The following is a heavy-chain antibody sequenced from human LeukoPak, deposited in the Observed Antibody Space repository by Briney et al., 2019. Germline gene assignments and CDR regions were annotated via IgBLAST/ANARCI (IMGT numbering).Heavy chain of an antibody. D-gene: IGHD2-2*01. CDR1: GFTFDDYA. CDR2: ISWNSGSI. CDR3: ASGYCGRTVCSPPFDY. V-gene: IGHV3-9*01. J-gene: IGHJ4*02. Sequence: PGGSLRLSCAASGFTFDDYAMHWVRQAPGKGLEWVSGISWNSGSIGYADSVKGRFTISRDNSKYTVYLQMNSLRAEDTAVYFCASGYCGRTVCSPPFDYWGRGTLVTVSS.